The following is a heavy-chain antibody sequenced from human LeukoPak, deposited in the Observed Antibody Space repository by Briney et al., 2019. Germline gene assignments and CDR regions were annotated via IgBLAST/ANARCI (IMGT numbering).Heavy chain of an antibody. J-gene: IGHJ4*02. CDR1: GGTFSSYA. CDR3: ARDRGSRGHASPAPPLYDY. D-gene: IGHD6-13*01. Sequence: GASVKVSCKASGGTFSSYAISWVRQAPGQGLEWMGGIIPIFGTANYAQKFQGRVTITTDESTSTAYMELSSLRSEDTAVYYCARDRGSRGHASPAPPLYDYWGQGTLVTVSS. CDR2: IIPIFGTA. V-gene: IGHV1-69*05.